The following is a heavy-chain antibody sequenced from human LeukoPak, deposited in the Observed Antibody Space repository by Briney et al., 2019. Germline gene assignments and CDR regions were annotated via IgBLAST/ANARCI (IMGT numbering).Heavy chain of an antibody. CDR2: ISSSGSTI. D-gene: IGHD6-6*01. CDR3: ARDLGPHSSSPNSGAFDI. J-gene: IGHJ3*02. Sequence: GGSLRLSCAASGFTFSDYYMSWIRQAPGKGLEWVSYISSSGSTIYYADSVKGRFTISRDNAKTSLYLQMNSLRAEDTAVYYCARDLGPHSSSPNSGAFDIWGQGTMVTVSS. CDR1: GFTFSDYY. V-gene: IGHV3-11*04.